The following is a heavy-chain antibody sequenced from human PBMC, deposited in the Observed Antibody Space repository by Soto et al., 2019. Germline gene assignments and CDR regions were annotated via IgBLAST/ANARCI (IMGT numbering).Heavy chain of an antibody. CDR1: GYTFTSYG. Sequence: QVQLVQSGAEVKKPGASVKVSCTASGYTFTSYGISLVRQAPGQGLEWMGWISAYNGNTNYAQKLQGRVTMTTDPSTITAYMELRSLRSVDTAVYYWARGIQCRSSTRCYNRPLDYWGQGTLVTVSS. V-gene: IGHV1-18*01. D-gene: IGHD2-2*02. CDR2: ISAYNGNT. CDR3: ARGIQCRSSTRCYNRPLDY. J-gene: IGHJ4*02.